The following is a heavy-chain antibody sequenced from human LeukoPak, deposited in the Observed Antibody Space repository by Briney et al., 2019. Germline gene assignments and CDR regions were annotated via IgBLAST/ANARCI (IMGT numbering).Heavy chain of an antibody. CDR3: ASSRGYGSGSYGLFDY. Sequence: SETLSLTCAVSGGSISSGGYSWSWIRQPPGKGLEWIGYIYHSGSTYYNPSLKSRVTISVDRSKNQFSLKLSSVTAADTAVYYCASSRGYGSGSYGLFDYWGQGTLATVSS. V-gene: IGHV4-30-2*01. D-gene: IGHD3-10*01. CDR2: IYHSGST. J-gene: IGHJ4*02. CDR1: GGSISSGGYS.